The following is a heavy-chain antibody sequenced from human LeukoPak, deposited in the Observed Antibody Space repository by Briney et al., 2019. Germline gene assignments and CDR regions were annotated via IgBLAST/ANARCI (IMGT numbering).Heavy chain of an antibody. CDR2: VYHRGST. CDR3: ASQLGGTTFH. V-gene: IGHV4-59*01. J-gene: IGHJ4*02. CDR1: GASINSYF. D-gene: IGHD1-1*01. Sequence: PSETLSPTCSVSGASINSYFRSLIRQPPGEGLEWIGYVYHRGSTNYNPSLKSRVTISLDTSKTQFSLRLSSVTAADTAVYYLASQLGGTTFHWGQGDLVTVSS.